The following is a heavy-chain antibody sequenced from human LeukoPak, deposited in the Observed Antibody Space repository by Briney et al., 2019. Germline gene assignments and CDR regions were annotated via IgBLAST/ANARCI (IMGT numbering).Heavy chain of an antibody. D-gene: IGHD3-22*01. CDR1: GGSISSGSYY. V-gene: IGHV4-61*02. Sequence: PSQTLSLTCTVSGGSISSGSYYWSWIRQPAGKGLEWIGRIYTSGSTNYNPSLKSRVTISVDTSKNQFSLKLSSVTAADTAVYYCARHRSDYYDSSGHDYWGQGTLVTVSS. CDR2: IYTSGST. J-gene: IGHJ4*02. CDR3: ARHRSDYYDSSGHDY.